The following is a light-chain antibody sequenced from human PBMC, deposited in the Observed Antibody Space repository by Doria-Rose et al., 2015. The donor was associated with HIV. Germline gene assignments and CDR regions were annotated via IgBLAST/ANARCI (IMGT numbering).Light chain of an antibody. CDR3: HQYGTSWT. J-gene: IGKJ1*01. CDR1: QSFSSTY. Sequence: DIVLTQSPGTLSLSPGERATPSCRASQSFSSTYLAWYQQKPGQAPSLLIYDGSTRATGIPDRFSASGPGTDFTLTINRLEPEDFALYYCHQYGTSWTFGQGTKVEI. V-gene: IGKV3-20*01. CDR2: DGS.